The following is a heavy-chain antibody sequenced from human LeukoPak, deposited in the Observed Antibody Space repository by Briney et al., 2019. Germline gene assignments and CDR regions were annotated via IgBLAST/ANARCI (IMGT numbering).Heavy chain of an antibody. CDR2: ISSSSSYI. D-gene: IGHD2-15*01. Sequence: SGGSLRLSCAASGFTFSSYSMNWVRQAPGKGLEWVSSISSSSSYIYYADSVKGRFTISRDNAKNSLYLQMNSLRAEDTAVYYCARLGYCSGGSCYENQHYYYGVDVWGQGTTVTVSS. V-gene: IGHV3-21*01. CDR3: ARLGYCSGGSCYENQHYYYGVDV. CDR1: GFTFSSYS. J-gene: IGHJ6*02.